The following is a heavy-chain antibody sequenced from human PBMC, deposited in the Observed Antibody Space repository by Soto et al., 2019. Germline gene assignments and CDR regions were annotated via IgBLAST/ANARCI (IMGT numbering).Heavy chain of an antibody. CDR2: IYYSGST. CDR3: ARDRGITGTPPLGYFDY. J-gene: IGHJ4*02. Sequence: PSETLSLTCTVSGGSISSGDYYWSWIRQPPGKGLEWIGYIYYSGSTYYNPSLKSRVTISVDTSKNQFSLKLSSVTAADTAVYYCARDRGITGTPPLGYFDYWGQGTLVTVSS. D-gene: IGHD1-7*01. V-gene: IGHV4-30-4*01. CDR1: GGSISSGDYY.